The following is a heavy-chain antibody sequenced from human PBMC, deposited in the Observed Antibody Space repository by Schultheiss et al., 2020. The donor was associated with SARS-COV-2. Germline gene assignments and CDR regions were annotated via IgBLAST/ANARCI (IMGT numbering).Heavy chain of an antibody. Sequence: ASVKVSCKASGGTFSSYGISWVRQAPGQGLEWMGWISAYNGNTNYAQKLQGRVTMTTDTSTSTAYMELRSLRSDDTAVYYCARERGNYYYYGMDVWGQGTTVTVSS. D-gene: IGHD3-10*01. J-gene: IGHJ6*02. CDR3: ARERGNYYYYGMDV. V-gene: IGHV1-18*01. CDR2: ISAYNGNT. CDR1: GGTFSSYG.